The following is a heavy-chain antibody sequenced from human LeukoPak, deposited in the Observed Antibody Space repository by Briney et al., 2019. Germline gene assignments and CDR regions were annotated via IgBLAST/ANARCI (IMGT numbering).Heavy chain of an antibody. CDR2: IKSKTDGGTT. D-gene: IGHD3-10*01. J-gene: IGHJ4*02. CDR1: GXTFSNAW. Sequence: AGGSLRLSCAASGXTFSNAWMSWVRQAPGKGLEWVGRIKSKTDGGTTDYAAPVKGRFTISRDDSKNTLYLQMNSLKTEDTAVYYCTTDNGYYGSGSYSSDYWGQGTLVTVSS. V-gene: IGHV3-15*01. CDR3: TTDNGYYGSGSYSSDY.